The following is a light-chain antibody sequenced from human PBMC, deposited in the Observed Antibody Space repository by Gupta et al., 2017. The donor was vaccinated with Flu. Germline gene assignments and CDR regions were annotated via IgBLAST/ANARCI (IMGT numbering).Light chain of an antibody. CDR1: QNINIW. Sequence: DIQMTQSPSTLSASVGDRVTVTCRASQNINIWLAWYQQKPGKAPKLLIYKASTLESGVPSRFSGSGSGTEFTLTISSLQPDDFATYYCQQYNNYSYTFGQGTKMEI. V-gene: IGKV1-5*03. CDR3: QQYNNYSYT. CDR2: KAS. J-gene: IGKJ2*01.